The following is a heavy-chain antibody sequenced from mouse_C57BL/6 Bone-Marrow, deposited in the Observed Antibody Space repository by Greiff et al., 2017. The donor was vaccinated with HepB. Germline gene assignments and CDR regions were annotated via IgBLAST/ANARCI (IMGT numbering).Heavy chain of an antibody. J-gene: IGHJ1*03. D-gene: IGHD1-1*01. CDR2: IYPGSGST. Sequence: QVQLQQPGAELVKPGASVKMSCKASGYTFTSYWITWVKQRPGQGLEWIGDIYPGSGSTNYNEKFKSKATLTVDTSSSTAYMQLSSLTSEDSAVYYCARPVDYYGSTHWYFDVWGTGTTVTVSS. CDR3: ARPVDYYGSTHWYFDV. CDR1: GYTFTSYW. V-gene: IGHV1-55*01.